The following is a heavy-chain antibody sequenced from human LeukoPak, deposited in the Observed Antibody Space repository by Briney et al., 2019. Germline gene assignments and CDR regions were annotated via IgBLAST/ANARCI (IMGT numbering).Heavy chain of an antibody. CDR1: GFTLSNYD. V-gene: IGHV3-21*06. D-gene: IGHD2-2*01. CDR3: ARADCSSSTCYLRRSWFDP. Sequence: EGSLRLSCAASGFTLSNYDMNWVRQAPGKGLEWVSSISTGSRYIYYTDSLRGRFTISRDDAKNTLYLQMNSLRAEDTAVYYCARADCSSSTCYLRRSWFDPWGQGTLVTVSS. CDR2: ISTGSRYI. J-gene: IGHJ5*02.